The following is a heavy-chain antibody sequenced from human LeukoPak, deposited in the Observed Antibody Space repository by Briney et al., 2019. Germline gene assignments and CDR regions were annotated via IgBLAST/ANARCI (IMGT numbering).Heavy chain of an antibody. CDR1: AYTFTDQF. D-gene: IGHD1-1*01. J-gene: IGHJ4*02. CDR3: ARDNSLNDFDY. Sequence: GASLTVSCKASAYTFTDQFVHWMRQAPGQGIEWVGEINPYNGITKYAWRFQGRVSITRDTSISTAFMEVSRLTSDDTAVYYCARDNSLNDFDYWGQGTLVTVAS. V-gene: IGHV1-2*02. CDR2: INPYNGIT.